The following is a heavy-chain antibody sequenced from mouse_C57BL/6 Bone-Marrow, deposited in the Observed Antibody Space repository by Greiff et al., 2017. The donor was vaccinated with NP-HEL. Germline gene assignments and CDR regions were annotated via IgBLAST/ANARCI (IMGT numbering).Heavy chain of an antibody. D-gene: IGHD2-3*01. J-gene: IGHJ2*01. CDR1: GYTFTSYW. Sequence: VQLQQPGAELVKPGASVKLSCKASGYTFTSYWMHWVKQRPGQGLEWIGMIHPNSGSTNYNEKFKSKATLTVDKSSSTAYMQLSSLTSEDSAVYYCARFGWLLLCFDYWGQGTTLTVSS. CDR2: IHPNSGST. V-gene: IGHV1-64*01. CDR3: ARFGWLLLCFDY.